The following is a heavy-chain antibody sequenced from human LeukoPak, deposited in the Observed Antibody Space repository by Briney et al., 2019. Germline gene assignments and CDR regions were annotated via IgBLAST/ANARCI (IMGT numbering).Heavy chain of an antibody. D-gene: IGHD1-26*01. CDR3: VRLGGSYLLQH. CDR1: GDSIISSIYS. V-gene: IGHV4-39*01. Sequence: SETLSLTCTVSGDSIISSIYSWGWVRQPPGKGLEWIATIYDSGSSYYNPSLESRVTISVNTSKNQFSLKVYSVTAADTAVCYCVRLGGSYLLQHWGQGTLVTVSS. CDR2: IYDSGSS. J-gene: IGHJ1*01.